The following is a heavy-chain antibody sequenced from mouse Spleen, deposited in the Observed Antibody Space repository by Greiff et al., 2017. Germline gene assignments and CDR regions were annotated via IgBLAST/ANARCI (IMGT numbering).Heavy chain of an antibody. CDR1: GFNIKDYY. CDR2: IDPENGNT. J-gene: IGHJ1*01. V-gene: IGHV14-1*02. CDR3: ARSGNWYFDV. D-gene: IGHD1-3*01. Sequence: VQLKQSGAELVRPGALVKLSCKASGFNIKDYYMHWVKQRPEQGLEWIGWIDPENGNTIYDPKFQGKASITADTSSNTAYLQLSSLTSEDTAVYYCARSGNWYFDVWGAGTTVTVSS.